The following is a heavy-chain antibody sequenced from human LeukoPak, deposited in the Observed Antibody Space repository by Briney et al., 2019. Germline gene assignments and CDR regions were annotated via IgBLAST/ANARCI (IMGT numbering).Heavy chain of an antibody. D-gene: IGHD3-10*01. Sequence: ASVKVSCKASGYTFTGYYMHWVRQPPGQGLEWMGWINPDTGGTNYAQKFQGRVTVTRDTTSSTAYMDLTRLTSDDTAVYYCARVSLGVYWYFALWGRGTLITVSS. CDR3: ARVSLGVYWYFAL. V-gene: IGHV1-2*02. CDR1: GYTFTGYY. CDR2: INPDTGGT. J-gene: IGHJ2*01.